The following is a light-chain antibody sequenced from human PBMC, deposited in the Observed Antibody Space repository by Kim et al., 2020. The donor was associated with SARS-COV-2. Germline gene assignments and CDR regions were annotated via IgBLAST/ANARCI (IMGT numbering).Light chain of an antibody. CDR2: DAS. V-gene: IGKV1D-13*01. J-gene: IGKJ2*03. Sequence: AIQLTQSPSSLSASVGDRVTITCRASQGISSALAWYQQKPRKAPKLLIYDASSLESGVPSRFSGSGSGTDFTLTISSLQPEDFATYYCQQFNNYLGSFGQGTKLEI. CDR3: QQFNNYLGS. CDR1: QGISSA.